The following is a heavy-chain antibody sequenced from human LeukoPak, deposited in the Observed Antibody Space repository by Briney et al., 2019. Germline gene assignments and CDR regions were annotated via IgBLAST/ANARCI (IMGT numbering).Heavy chain of an antibody. Sequence: GASVKVSCKASGYTFSRYGISWVRQAPGQGLEWMGWISAYNGNTKYAQRLQGRVTVTTDTSTSTAYMELRSLRSDDTAVYYCARTSYVRGSYRSDDAFDIWGQGTMVTVSS. J-gene: IGHJ3*02. V-gene: IGHV1-18*01. D-gene: IGHD3-16*02. CDR1: GYTFSRYG. CDR3: ARTSYVRGSYRSDDAFDI. CDR2: ISAYNGNT.